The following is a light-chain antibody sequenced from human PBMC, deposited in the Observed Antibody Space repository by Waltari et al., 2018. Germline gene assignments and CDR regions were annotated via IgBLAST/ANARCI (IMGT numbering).Light chain of an antibody. CDR1: QNINNW. J-gene: IGKJ2*01. CDR3: QQYNSESYT. CDR2: KAS. Sequence: DIQMTQSPSTLAASVGDRITITCRASQNINNWLAWYQQKPGKAPKLLIQKASTLESGVPSRFSGSGSGTEFTLTVSSLQPDDSATYFCQQYNSESYTFGQ. V-gene: IGKV1-5*03.